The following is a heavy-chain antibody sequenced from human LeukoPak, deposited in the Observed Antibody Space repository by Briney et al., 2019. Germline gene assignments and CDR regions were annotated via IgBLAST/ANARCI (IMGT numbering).Heavy chain of an antibody. D-gene: IGHD1-26*01. V-gene: IGHV3-21*01. Sequence: PGGSLRLSCVVSGFTFSSHYMSWVRQAPGKGLEWVSSISSSSSYIYYADSVKGRFTISRDNAKNSLYLQMNSLRAEDTAVYYCARSGSYDAFGIWGQGTMVTVSS. CDR2: ISSSSSYI. CDR1: GFTFSSHY. J-gene: IGHJ3*02. CDR3: ARSGSYDAFGI.